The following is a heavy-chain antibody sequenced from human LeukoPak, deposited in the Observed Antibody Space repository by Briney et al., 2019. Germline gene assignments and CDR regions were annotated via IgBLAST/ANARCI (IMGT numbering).Heavy chain of an antibody. V-gene: IGHV3-21*01. Sequence: GGSLRLSCAASGFTFSSYEMNWVRQAPGKGLEWVSSISSSSSYIYYADSVKGRFTISRDNAKNSLYLQMNSLRAEDTAVYYCARDSTGGYTFDIWGQGTMVTVSS. CDR2: ISSSSSYI. J-gene: IGHJ3*02. D-gene: IGHD2-2*01. CDR1: GFTFSSYE. CDR3: ARDSTGGYTFDI.